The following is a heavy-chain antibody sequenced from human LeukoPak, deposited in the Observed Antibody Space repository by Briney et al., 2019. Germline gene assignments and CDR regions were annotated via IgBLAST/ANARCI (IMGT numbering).Heavy chain of an antibody. D-gene: IGHD1-26*01. Sequence: SETLSLTCTVSGVSISSSNSYWGWIRQPPGKGLEWIGSIYYSGNTYYNASLKGQVSISIDTSKNQFSLRLTSVTAADTAVYYCARAGSYRGYFDYWGQGTLVTVSS. CDR2: IYYSGNT. CDR3: ARAGSYRGYFDY. V-gene: IGHV4-39*01. CDR1: GVSISSSNSY. J-gene: IGHJ4*02.